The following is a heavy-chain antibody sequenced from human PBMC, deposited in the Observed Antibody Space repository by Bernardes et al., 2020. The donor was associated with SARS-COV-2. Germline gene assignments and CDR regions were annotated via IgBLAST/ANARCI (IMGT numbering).Heavy chain of an antibody. J-gene: IGHJ4*02. CDR2: ISWNSGSI. D-gene: IGHD3-22*01. CDR1: GFTFGDYA. CDR3: AKDIDYYDSSGYVDY. V-gene: IGHV3-9*01. Sequence: GGSLILSCAASGFTFGDYAMHWVRQAPGQGLEWVSGISWNSGSIGYADSVKGRFTISRDNAKNSLYLQMNSLRAEDTALYYCAKDIDYYDSSGYVDYWGQGTLVTVSS.